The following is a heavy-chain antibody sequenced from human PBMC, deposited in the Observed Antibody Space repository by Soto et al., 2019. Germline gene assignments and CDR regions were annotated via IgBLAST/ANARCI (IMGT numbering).Heavy chain of an antibody. CDR2: IIVYNGNP. CDR1: GFTYTISS. V-gene: IGHV1-18*01. Sequence: GPSVKLCSKASGFTYTISSRRWVRQAHEQRLEWMGWIIVYNGNPNYAQKLQGRVTMTTDTSTSTAYMELRSLRSDDTAVYYCASWSYDTYYYDSSGYSHAFDIWGQGTMVTVSS. D-gene: IGHD3-22*01. CDR3: ASWSYDTYYYDSSGYSHAFDI. J-gene: IGHJ3*02.